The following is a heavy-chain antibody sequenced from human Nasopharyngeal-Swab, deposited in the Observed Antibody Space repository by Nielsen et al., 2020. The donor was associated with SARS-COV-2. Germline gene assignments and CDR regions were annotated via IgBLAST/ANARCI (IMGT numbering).Heavy chain of an antibody. CDR2: TEIGGTT. D-gene: IGHD1-1*01. CDR3: AREVEPGFFDY. Sequence: GESLKISCAVSGLTVSSTYMSWVRQAPGKGLEWVSVTEIGGTTHYADSVKGRFSISRDSSTNTLYLQMNNVRAEDTAVYYCAREVEPGFFDYWGQGTLVTVSS. CDR1: GLTVSSTY. V-gene: IGHV3-53*01. J-gene: IGHJ4*02.